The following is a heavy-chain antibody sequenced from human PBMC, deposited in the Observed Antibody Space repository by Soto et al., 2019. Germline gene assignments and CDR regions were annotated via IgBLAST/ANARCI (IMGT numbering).Heavy chain of an antibody. CDR3: SRYVVIDPADSIDF. D-gene: IGHD2-2*01. V-gene: IGHV3-23*01. CDR1: GFSFTSYG. CDR2: IRGDGGQT. J-gene: IGHJ4*02. Sequence: GGSLRLSCTASGFSFTSYGMGWVRLAPGKGLQWVSTIRGDGGQTHYTDSVKGRFSIPRDNSKNTVYLQMDSLRAEDTAMYFCSRYVVIDPADSIDFRGQGPYVTFSS.